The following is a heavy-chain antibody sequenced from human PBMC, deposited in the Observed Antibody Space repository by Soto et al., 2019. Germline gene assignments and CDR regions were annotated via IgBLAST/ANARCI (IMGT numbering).Heavy chain of an antibody. CDR1: GFTFSSYA. CDR3: VKGEYYYDSSGYYPFDY. J-gene: IGHJ4*02. D-gene: IGHD3-22*01. Sequence: PGGSLRLSCSASGFTFSSYAMHWVRQAPGKGLEYVSSISTNGGSTHYADSVKGRFTISRDNSKNTQYLKMSSLRADDTAVYYCVKGEYYYDSSGYYPFDYWGQGTLVTVSS. V-gene: IGHV3-64D*06. CDR2: ISTNGGST.